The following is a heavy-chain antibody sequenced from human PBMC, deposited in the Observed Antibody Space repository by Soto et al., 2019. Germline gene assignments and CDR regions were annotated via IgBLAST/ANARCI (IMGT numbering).Heavy chain of an antibody. CDR1: GGTFSSYA. D-gene: IGHD5-18*01. CDR2: IIPIFGTA. CDR3: ARDVGYGLIDY. V-gene: IGHV1-69*13. J-gene: IGHJ4*02. Sequence: SVKVSCKASGGTFSSYAISWVRQAPGQGLEWMGGIIPIFGTANYAQKFQGRVTITADESTSTAYMELRSLRSDDTAVYYCARDVGYGLIDYWGQGTLVTVSS.